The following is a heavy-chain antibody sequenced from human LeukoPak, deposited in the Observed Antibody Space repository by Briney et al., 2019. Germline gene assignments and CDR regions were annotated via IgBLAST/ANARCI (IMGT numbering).Heavy chain of an antibody. J-gene: IGHJ4*02. Sequence: ASVKVSCKASGYTFTGYYMHWVRQAPGQGLEWMGWINPNSGGTDYAQKFQGRVTMTRDTSISTAYMELSRLRSDDTAVYYCARLSGIAAAGEDYWGQGTLVTVYS. D-gene: IGHD6-13*01. V-gene: IGHV1-2*02. CDR3: ARLSGIAAAGEDY. CDR2: INPNSGGT. CDR1: GYTFTGYY.